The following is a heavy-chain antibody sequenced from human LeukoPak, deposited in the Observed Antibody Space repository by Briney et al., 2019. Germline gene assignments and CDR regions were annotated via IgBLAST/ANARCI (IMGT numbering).Heavy chain of an antibody. CDR3: AKGSHRLGYCSGGSCSRDY. CDR1: GFTFSSYG. D-gene: IGHD2-15*01. CDR2: IRYDGSNK. V-gene: IGHV3-30*02. Sequence: PGGSLRLSCAASGFTFSSYGMHWVRQAPGKGLEWVAFIRYDGSNKYYADSAKGRFTISRDNSKNTLYLQMNSLRAEDTAVYYCAKGSHRLGYCSGGSCSRDYWGQGTLVTVSS. J-gene: IGHJ4*02.